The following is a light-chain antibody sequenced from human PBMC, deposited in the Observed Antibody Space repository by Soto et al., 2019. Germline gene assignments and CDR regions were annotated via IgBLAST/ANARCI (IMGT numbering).Light chain of an antibody. Sequence: QSALTQPASVSGSPGQSITISCTGTSSDVGGYNYVSWYQQHPGKAPKLMIYEVSKRPSGVSNRFSGSKSGNMASLTISGLQAEDEADYYCSSYTSSSTPVVFGGGTKLTVL. CDR1: SSDVGGYNY. CDR3: SSYTSSSTPVV. J-gene: IGLJ2*01. CDR2: EVS. V-gene: IGLV2-14*01.